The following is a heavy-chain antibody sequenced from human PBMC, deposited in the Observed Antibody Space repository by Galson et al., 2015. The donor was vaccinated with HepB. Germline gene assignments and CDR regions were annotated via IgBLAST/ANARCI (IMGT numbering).Heavy chain of an antibody. V-gene: IGHV3-30*03. CDR1: GFTFSSYG. J-gene: IGHJ4*02. D-gene: IGHD2-2*01. CDR3: ARARDSRRDVTAAAIAY. CDR2: ISYDGSNK. Sequence: SLRLSCAASGFTFSSYGMHWVRQAPGKGLEWVAVISYDGSNKYYADSVKGRFTISRDNSKNTLHLQMNSLRAGDMAVYYCARARDSRRDVTAAAIAYWGQGTLVTVSS.